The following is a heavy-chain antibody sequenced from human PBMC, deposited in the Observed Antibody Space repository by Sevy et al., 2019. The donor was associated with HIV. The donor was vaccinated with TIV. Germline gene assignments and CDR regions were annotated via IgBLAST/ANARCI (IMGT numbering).Heavy chain of an antibody. Sequence: GGSLRLSCAASGFTIRTHNMNWVRQAPGKGLEWVSSISSSSTYIYYADSVKGRFTISRDNAKNSLYLQMSSLRAEDTAVYYCARDLVIPATTDYFYYGMDVWGQGTMVTVSS. J-gene: IGHJ6*02. V-gene: IGHV3-21*01. CDR2: ISSSSTYI. CDR1: GFTIRTHN. CDR3: ARDLVIPATTDYFYYGMDV. D-gene: IGHD2-15*01.